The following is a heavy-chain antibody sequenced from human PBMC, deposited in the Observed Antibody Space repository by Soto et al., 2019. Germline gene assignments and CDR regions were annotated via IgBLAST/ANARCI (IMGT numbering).Heavy chain of an antibody. CDR3: AKDQGSSWYEIDY. D-gene: IGHD6-13*01. J-gene: IGHJ4*02. V-gene: IGHV3-23*01. CDR1: GFTFSNYA. CDR2: ISGSGGST. Sequence: EVQLFESGGGLVQPGGSLRLSCAASGFTFSNYAETWVRQAPGKGLEWVSTISGSGGSTYYADSVKGRFTISRDNSKNTLYLQMNSLRAEDTAVYYCAKDQGSSWYEIDYWGQGTLVTVS.